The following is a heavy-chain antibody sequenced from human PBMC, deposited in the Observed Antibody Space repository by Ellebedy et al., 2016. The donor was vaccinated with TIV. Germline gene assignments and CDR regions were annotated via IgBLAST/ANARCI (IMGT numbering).Heavy chain of an antibody. CDR1: GGSISSSSYY. CDR3: ARGEFSYGSYYFDY. J-gene: IGHJ4*02. V-gene: IGHV4-39*01. Sequence: MPSETLSLTCTVPGGSISSSSYYWGWIRQPPGKGLEWIGSIYYRGRTYYNTSLKSRVTISAHTSKNQFSLKLSSVTAADTAGYYWARGEFSYGSYYFDYWGQGTLVTVSS. D-gene: IGHD5-18*01. CDR2: IYYRGRT.